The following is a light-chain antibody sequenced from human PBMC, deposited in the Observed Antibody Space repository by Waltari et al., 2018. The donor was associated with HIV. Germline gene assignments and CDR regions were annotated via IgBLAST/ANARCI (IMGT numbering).Light chain of an antibody. CDR1: YSHIGSNT. CDR2: NND. V-gene: IGLV1-44*01. J-gene: IGLJ3*02. CDR3: ASWDDKLDGWV. Sequence: QSLLPQPPSASGTPEQRVTISCSGSYSHIGSNTVNWHQQLPGSAPRALIYNNDQRPSGVPDRFSGSKSGTSASLAISGLQSEDQGDYYCASWDDKLDGWVFGGGTRLTVL.